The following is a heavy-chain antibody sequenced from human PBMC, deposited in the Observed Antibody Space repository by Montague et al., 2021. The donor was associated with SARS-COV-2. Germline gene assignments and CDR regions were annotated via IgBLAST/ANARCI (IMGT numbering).Heavy chain of an antibody. Sequence: SETLSLTCTVSGGSTSSYYWSWIRQPPGKGLEWIGYIYYSGSTNYNPSLKSRVTISVDTSKNQFSLKLSSVTAADTAVYYCARTHYDILTGYYNRGAFDIWGQGTMVTVSS. J-gene: IGHJ3*02. D-gene: IGHD3-9*01. CDR2: IYYSGST. CDR1: GGSTSSYY. CDR3: ARTHYDILTGYYNRGAFDI. V-gene: IGHV4-59*08.